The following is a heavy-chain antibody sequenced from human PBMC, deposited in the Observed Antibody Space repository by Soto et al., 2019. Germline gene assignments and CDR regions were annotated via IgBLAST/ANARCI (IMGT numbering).Heavy chain of an antibody. CDR3: ARLRAAAGFYYYYYGMDV. CDR2: INHSGST. J-gene: IGHJ6*02. D-gene: IGHD6-13*01. CDR1: GGSFSGYY. V-gene: IGHV4-34*01. Sequence: LYLTCAVYGGSFSGYYWSWIRQPPGKGLEWIGEINHSGSTNYNPSLKSRVTISVDTSKNQFSLKLSSVTAADTAVYYCARLRAAAGFYYYYYGMDVWGQGTKVTVSS.